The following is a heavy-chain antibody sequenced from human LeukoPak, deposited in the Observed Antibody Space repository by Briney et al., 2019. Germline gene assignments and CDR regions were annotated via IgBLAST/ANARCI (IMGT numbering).Heavy chain of an antibody. Sequence: GGSLRLSCAASGFTFSSYEMNWVRQAPGKGLEWVSYISSSGSTIYYADSVKGRFTVSRDNAKNSLYLQMNSLRAEDTAVYYCARDQVSVAGTGIDYWGQGTLVTVSS. D-gene: IGHD6-19*01. V-gene: IGHV3-48*03. CDR2: ISSSGSTI. J-gene: IGHJ4*02. CDR3: ARDQVSVAGTGIDY. CDR1: GFTFSSYE.